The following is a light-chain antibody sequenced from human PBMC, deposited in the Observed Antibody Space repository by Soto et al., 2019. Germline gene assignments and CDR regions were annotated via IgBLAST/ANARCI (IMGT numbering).Light chain of an antibody. CDR2: DVS. CDR1: SSDVGGYNY. J-gene: IGLJ2*01. Sequence: QSALTQPASVSGSPGQSITISCTGTSSDVGGYNYVSWYQQHPVKAPKLMIYDVSNRPSGVANRFSGSKSGNTASLTISGLQAEDEADYYCSSYTGSSTYVVFGGGTKVTVL. CDR3: SSYTGSSTYVV. V-gene: IGLV2-14*01.